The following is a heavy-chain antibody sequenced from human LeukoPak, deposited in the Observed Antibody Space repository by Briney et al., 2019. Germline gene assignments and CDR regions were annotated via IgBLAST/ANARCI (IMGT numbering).Heavy chain of an antibody. J-gene: IGHJ6*02. V-gene: IGHV4-4*07. D-gene: IGHD4-11*01. CDR1: GGSISSYY. CDR3: ARDPIYSNPTVYYYYGMDV. CDR2: IYTSGST. Sequence: SETLSLTCTVSGGSISSYYWSWIRQPAGKGLEWIGRIYTSGSTNYNPSLKSRVTMSVDTSKNQFSPKLSSVTAADTAVYYCARDPIYSNPTVYYYYGMDVWGQGTTVTVSS.